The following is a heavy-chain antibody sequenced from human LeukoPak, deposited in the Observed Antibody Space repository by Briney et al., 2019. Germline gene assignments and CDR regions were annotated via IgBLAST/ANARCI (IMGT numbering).Heavy chain of an antibody. Sequence: PSETLSLTCTVSGDSVSSSSYYWGWIRQLPGKGLEWIGSIYQSGITYNNPSLKSRVTILIDTSKNQFSLKLTSVTAADTAVYYCARGLTYYDILTGYSPTSSWFDPWGQGTLVTVSS. CDR2: IYQSGIT. CDR3: ARGLTYYDILTGYSPTSSWFDP. J-gene: IGHJ5*02. D-gene: IGHD3-9*01. V-gene: IGHV4-39*07. CDR1: GDSVSSSSYY.